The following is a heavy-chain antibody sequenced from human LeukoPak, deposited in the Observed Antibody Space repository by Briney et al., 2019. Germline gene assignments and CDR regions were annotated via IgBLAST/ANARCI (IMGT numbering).Heavy chain of an antibody. Sequence: SETLSLTCAVYGGSFSGYYWSWIRQPPGKGLEWIGYIYYSGSTNYNPSLKSRVTISVDTSKNQFSLKLSSVTAADTAVYYCAREETSIYDSSGYYYDYWGQGTLVTVSS. J-gene: IGHJ4*02. CDR3: AREETSIYDSSGYYYDY. D-gene: IGHD3-22*01. CDR1: GGSFSGYY. CDR2: IYYSGST. V-gene: IGHV4-59*01.